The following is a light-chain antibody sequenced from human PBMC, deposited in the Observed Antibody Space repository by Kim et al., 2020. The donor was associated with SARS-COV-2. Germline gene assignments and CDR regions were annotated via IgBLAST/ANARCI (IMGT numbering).Light chain of an antibody. CDR1: QSVRSSY. J-gene: IGKJ2*01. CDR2: AAS. Sequence: EIVMTQSPATLSLSPGERATLSCRASQSVRSSYLAWYQQKPGQAPRLLISAASNRATGIPDRFSGSGSGTDFTLTISSLEPEDVAVYSCQQDCTLPHTFGRGTKLEIK. CDR3: QQDCTLPHT. V-gene: IGKV3-20*01.